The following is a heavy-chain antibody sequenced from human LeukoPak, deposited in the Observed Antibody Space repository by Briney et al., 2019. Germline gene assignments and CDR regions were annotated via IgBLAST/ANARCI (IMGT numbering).Heavy chain of an antibody. CDR3: ARDSRNWNYGYFDY. V-gene: IGHV4-61*02. CDR1: GGSISSGSYY. Sequence: SETLSLTCTVSGGSISSGSYYWSWIRQPAGKGLEWMGRIYTSGSTNYKPSLKSRVTISVDPSKNQLSLKLSSVTAADTAVYYCARDSRNWNYGYFDYWGQGTLVTVSS. J-gene: IGHJ4*02. D-gene: IGHD1-7*01. CDR2: IYTSGST.